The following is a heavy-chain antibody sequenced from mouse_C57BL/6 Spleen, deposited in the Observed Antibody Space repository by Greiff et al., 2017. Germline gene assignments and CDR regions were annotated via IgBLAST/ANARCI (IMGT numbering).Heavy chain of an antibody. CDR2: ISSGGSYT. D-gene: IGHD1-1*01. V-gene: IGHV5-6*01. CDR3: ARGGGSSSYYYAMDY. CDR1: GFTFSSYG. J-gene: IGHJ4*01. Sequence: EVKVVESGGDLVKPGGSLKLSCAASGFTFSSYGMSWVRQTPDKRLEWVATISSGGSYTYYPDSVKGRFTISRDNAKKTLYLQMSSLKAEDTAMYYCARGGGSSSYYYAMDYWGQGTSVTVSS.